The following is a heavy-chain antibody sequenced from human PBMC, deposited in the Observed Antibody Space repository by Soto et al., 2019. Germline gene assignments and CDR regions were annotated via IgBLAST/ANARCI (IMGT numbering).Heavy chain of an antibody. CDR3: ARDLMPKDRSLGDLAY. J-gene: IGHJ4*02. V-gene: IGHV3-21*01. D-gene: IGHD3-22*01. CDR1: GFTFNKYS. Sequence: EVRLVESGGGLVKPGGSLRLSCAASGFTFNKYSMNWVRQAPGQGLEWVASITSKTGEQYYADSVKGRFIISRDNTNKSLSLQVTSLRDEDTAVYYCARDLMPKDRSLGDLAYWGQGTLVTVSS. CDR2: ITSKTGEQ.